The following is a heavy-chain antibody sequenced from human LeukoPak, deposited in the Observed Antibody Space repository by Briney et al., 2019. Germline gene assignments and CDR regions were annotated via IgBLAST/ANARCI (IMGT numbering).Heavy chain of an antibody. D-gene: IGHD6-13*01. CDR2: ISGSGGST. CDR1: GFTFSSYA. CDR3: AKDRLNSPTWYLTYYYYYGMDV. Sequence: GGSLRLSCAASGFTFSSYAMSWVRQAPGKGLEWVSAISGSGGSTYYADSVKGRFTISRDSSKNTLYLQMNSLRAEDTAVYYCAKDRLNSPTWYLTYYYYYGMDVWGQGTTVTVSS. J-gene: IGHJ6*02. V-gene: IGHV3-23*01.